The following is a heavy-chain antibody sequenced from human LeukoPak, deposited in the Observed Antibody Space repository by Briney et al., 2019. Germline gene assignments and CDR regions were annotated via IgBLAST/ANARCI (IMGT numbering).Heavy chain of an antibody. CDR2: IKSKPEGGTT. D-gene: IGHD4-23*01. V-gene: IGHV3-15*05. CDR1: GFTFSKAW. Sequence: GGSLRLSCAASGFTFSKAWMIWVRHAPGKGLEWVARIKSKPEGGTTDYAAPVKDRFTISRDDSKNTLFLQMNSLKTQDTAVYYGTSSGSRWDYFDYWGQGTLATVSS. CDR3: TSSGSRWDYFDY. J-gene: IGHJ4*02.